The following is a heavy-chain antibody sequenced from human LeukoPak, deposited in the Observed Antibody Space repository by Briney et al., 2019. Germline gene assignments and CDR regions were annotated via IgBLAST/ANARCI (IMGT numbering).Heavy chain of an antibody. V-gene: IGHV1-69*01. CDR1: GGTFSSYA. CDR3: ARVPVHPPYYFDY. J-gene: IGHJ4*02. Sequence: ASVKVSCKASGGTFSSYAISWVRQAPGQGLEWMGGIIPIFGTANYAQKFQGRVTITADESTSTAYMELSSLRSEDTAVYYCARVPVHPPYYFDYWGQGTLVTVSS. CDR2: IIPIFGTA.